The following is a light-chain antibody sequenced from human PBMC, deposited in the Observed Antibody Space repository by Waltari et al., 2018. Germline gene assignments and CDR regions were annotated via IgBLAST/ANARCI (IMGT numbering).Light chain of an antibody. J-gene: IGKJ1*01. V-gene: IGKV3-11*01. CDR2: FAS. CDR3: QQRSNWPVT. CDR1: QSCVNQ. Sequence: VVLTHSPATLSLSPVERAPLSCRASQSCVNQSLWYHQTPGPAPRLLIFFASNRATGVPARFSGSGSGTDFTLTINSLEPEDFALYFCQQRSNWPVTFGQGTRVETK.